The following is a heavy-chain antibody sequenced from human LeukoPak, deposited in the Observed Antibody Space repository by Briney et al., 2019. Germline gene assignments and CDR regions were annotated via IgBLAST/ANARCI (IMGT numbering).Heavy chain of an antibody. CDR3: AREVDVPPTSDAFDI. CDR2: IHYSRGA. J-gene: IGHJ3*02. D-gene: IGHD2-2*01. Sequence: PSQTLSLTCTVSGGSISSPNYFWSWLRQHPGKGLEWIAYIHYSRGAYYNPSLESRVTMSVDSSKNQFSLKLSSVTAADTALYYCAREVDVPPTSDAFDIWGQGTMVTVSS. V-gene: IGHV4-31*03. CDR1: GGSISSPNYF.